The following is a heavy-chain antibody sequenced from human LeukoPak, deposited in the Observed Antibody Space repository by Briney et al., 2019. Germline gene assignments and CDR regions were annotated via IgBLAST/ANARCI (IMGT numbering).Heavy chain of an antibody. CDR2: IKTKTDVGTT. CDR3: TTGSRRFHYYYFDV. CDR1: GFIFSNAW. Sequence: GGSLRLSCAASGFIFSNAWMNWVRQAPGKGLEWVGRIKTKTDVGTTDYAAPMRGRFTISRDDSKNTLYLQTNSLKSEDTAVYYCTTGSRRFHYYYFDVWGTGTTVTVSS. D-gene: IGHD2-21*01. J-gene: IGHJ6*03. V-gene: IGHV3-15*01.